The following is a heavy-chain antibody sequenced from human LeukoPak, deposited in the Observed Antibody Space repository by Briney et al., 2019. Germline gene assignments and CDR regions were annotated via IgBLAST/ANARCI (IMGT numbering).Heavy chain of an antibody. V-gene: IGHV3-48*04. CDR3: ASNYPLAYCGGDCTFGASDI. Sequence: QTGGSLRLSCAASGFTFSSYSMNWVRQAPGKGLEWVSYISSSSSTIYYADSVKGRFTISRDNAKNSLYLQMNSLRAEDTAVYYCASNYPLAYCGGDCTFGASDIWGQGTMVTVSS. J-gene: IGHJ3*02. D-gene: IGHD2-21*01. CDR2: ISSSSSTI. CDR1: GFTFSSYS.